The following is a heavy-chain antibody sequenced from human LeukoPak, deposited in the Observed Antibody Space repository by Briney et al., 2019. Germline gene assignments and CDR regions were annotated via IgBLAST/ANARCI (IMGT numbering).Heavy chain of an antibody. D-gene: IGHD3-22*01. CDR2: IYYSGST. J-gene: IGHJ5*02. CDR3: ARAATGGYYDPTLRNWFDP. Sequence: SETLSLTCTVSGGSISSGDYYWSWIRQPPGKGLEWIGYIYYSGSTYYNPSLKSRVTISVDTSKNQFSLKLSSVTAADTAVYYCARAATGGYYDPTLRNWFDPWGQGTLVTASS. CDR1: GGSISSGDYY. V-gene: IGHV4-30-4*01.